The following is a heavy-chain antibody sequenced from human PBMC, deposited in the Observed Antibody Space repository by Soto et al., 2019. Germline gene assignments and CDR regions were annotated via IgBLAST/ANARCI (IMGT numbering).Heavy chain of an antibody. CDR3: ARGDTPMITGMDSFDI. CDR1: GFTFSRYW. CDR2: IKQDGTEK. J-gene: IGHJ3*02. D-gene: IGHD5-18*01. V-gene: IGHV3-7*01. Sequence: PGGSLRLSCAASGFTFSRYWMNWVRPAPGKGLEWVANIKQDGTEKNYVDSVKGRFTISRDNARNSLYLQMDSLRAEDTAVYFCARGDTPMITGMDSFDIWGQGTMVTVSS.